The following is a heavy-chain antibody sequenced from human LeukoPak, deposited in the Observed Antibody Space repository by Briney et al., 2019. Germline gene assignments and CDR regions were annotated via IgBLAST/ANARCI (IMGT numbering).Heavy chain of an antibody. Sequence: GASVKVSCKASGGTFSSYAISWVRQATGQGLEWMGGIIPIFGTANYAQKFQGRATITADESTSTAYMELSSLRSEDTAVYYCARDNYCTNGVCYSFMDVWGQGTTVTVSS. J-gene: IGHJ6*02. CDR3: ARDNYCTNGVCYSFMDV. CDR2: IIPIFGTA. V-gene: IGHV1-69*13. CDR1: GGTFSSYA. D-gene: IGHD2-8*01.